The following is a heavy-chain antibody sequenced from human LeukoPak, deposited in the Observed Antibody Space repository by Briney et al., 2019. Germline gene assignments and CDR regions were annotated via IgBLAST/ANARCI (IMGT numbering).Heavy chain of an antibody. CDR1: GYSFTTYW. J-gene: IGHJ4*02. CDR2: IYPGDSDA. Sequence: GESLKISCKGSGYSFTTYWIGWVRQLPGKGLEWMGIIYPGDSDARYSSSFQGRVTISADKSISTAYLQWSTLKASDTAVYYCATPTLGTIGEYLFDYWGQGTLVTVSS. V-gene: IGHV5-51*01. CDR3: ATPTLGTIGEYLFDY. D-gene: IGHD1-7*01.